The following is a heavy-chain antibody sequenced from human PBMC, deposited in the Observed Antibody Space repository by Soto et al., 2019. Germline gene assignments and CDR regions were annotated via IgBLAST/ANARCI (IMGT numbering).Heavy chain of an antibody. CDR2: IIPIFGTT. J-gene: IGHJ6*02. CDR1: GGTFSSYA. V-gene: IGHV1-69*13. Sequence: ASVKVSCKASGGTFSSYAISWVRQAPGQGLEWMGGIIPIFGTTNYAQKFQGRVTITADESTSTAYMELSSLRSEDTAVYYCARGVIVVVPAATPYYYYYGMDVWGQGTTVTVSS. D-gene: IGHD2-2*01. CDR3: ARGVIVVVPAATPYYYYYGMDV.